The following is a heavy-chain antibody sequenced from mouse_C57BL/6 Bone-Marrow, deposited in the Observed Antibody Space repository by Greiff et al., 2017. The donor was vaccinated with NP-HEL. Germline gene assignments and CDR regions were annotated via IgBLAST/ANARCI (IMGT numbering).Heavy chain of an antibody. CDR3: ARLEYSNPDWYFDV. CDR2: IHPNSGST. CDR1: GYTFTSYW. V-gene: IGHV1-64*01. D-gene: IGHD2-5*01. Sequence: QVQLQQPGAELVKPGASVKLSCKASGYTFTSYWMHWVKQRPGQGLEWIGMIHPNSGSTNYNEKFKSKATLTVDKSSSTAYMQLSSLTSEDSAVYYCARLEYSNPDWYFDVWGTGTTVTVSS. J-gene: IGHJ1*03.